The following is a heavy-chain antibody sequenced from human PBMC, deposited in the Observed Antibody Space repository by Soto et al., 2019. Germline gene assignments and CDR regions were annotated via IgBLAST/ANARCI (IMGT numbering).Heavy chain of an antibody. Sequence: GASVKVSCKASGYTFTSYAMHWVRQAPGQRLEWMGWINAGNGNTKYSQKFQGRVTITRDTSASTAYMELSSLRSEDTAVYYCARDGGVIVPAAIEPSYYYYYGMDVWGQGTTVTVS. J-gene: IGHJ6*02. D-gene: IGHD2-2*01. CDR1: GYTFTSYA. CDR3: ARDGGVIVPAAIEPSYYYYYGMDV. CDR2: INAGNGNT. V-gene: IGHV1-3*01.